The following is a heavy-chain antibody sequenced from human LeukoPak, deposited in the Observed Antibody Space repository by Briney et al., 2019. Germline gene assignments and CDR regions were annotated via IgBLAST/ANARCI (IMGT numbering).Heavy chain of an antibody. D-gene: IGHD6-6*01. Sequence: ASVKVSCKASGYTFTSYDINWVRQATGQGLEWMGWMNPNSGNTGYAQKFQGRVTITRNTSISTAYMELSSLRSEDTAVYYCARALYSSSALAGDYWGQGTLVTVSS. CDR2: MNPNSGNT. J-gene: IGHJ4*02. CDR3: ARALYSSSALAGDY. V-gene: IGHV1-8*03. CDR1: GYTFTSYD.